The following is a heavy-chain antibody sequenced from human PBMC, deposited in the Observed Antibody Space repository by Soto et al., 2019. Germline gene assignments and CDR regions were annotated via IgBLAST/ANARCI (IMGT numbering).Heavy chain of an antibody. CDR3: AKDLQFSGWLSAQTFDY. CDR1: GFTFSSYG. D-gene: IGHD6-19*01. CDR2: IWYDGSNK. V-gene: IGHV3-33*03. J-gene: IGHJ4*02. Sequence: PGGSLRLSCAASGFTFSSYGMHWVRQAPGKGLEWVAVIWYDGSNKYYADSVKGRFPISRDKSKSTLYLQMNSLRAEDTAVYYCAKDLQFSGWLSAQTFDYWGQGTQVTASS.